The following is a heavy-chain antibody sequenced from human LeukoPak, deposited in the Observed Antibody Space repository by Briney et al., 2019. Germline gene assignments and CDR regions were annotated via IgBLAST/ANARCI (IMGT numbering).Heavy chain of an antibody. CDR3: AREARSHDSTDY. Sequence: SETLSLTCTVSGGSISSGDYYWSWIRQPPGKGLEWIGYIYYSGSTYYNPSLKSRVTISVDTSKNQFSLKLSSVTAAGTAVYYCAREARSHDSTDYWGQGTLVTVSS. V-gene: IGHV4-30-4*01. D-gene: IGHD3-22*01. CDR2: IYYSGST. CDR1: GGSISSGDYY. J-gene: IGHJ4*02.